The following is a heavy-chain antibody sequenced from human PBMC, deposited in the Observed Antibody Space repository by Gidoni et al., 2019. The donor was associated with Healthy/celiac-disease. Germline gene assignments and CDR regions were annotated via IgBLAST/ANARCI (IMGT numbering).Heavy chain of an antibody. CDR2: ISGSGGST. Sequence: EVQLLESGGGLVQPGGSLSLSCAASGFPFSSYAMSWVRQAPGKGLEWVSAISGSGGSTYYADSVKGRFTISRDNSKNTLYLQMNSLRAEDTAVYYCAKDRVVVAAHSDYWGQGTLVTVSS. D-gene: IGHD2-15*01. J-gene: IGHJ4*02. V-gene: IGHV3-23*01. CDR3: AKDRVVVAAHSDY. CDR1: GFPFSSYA.